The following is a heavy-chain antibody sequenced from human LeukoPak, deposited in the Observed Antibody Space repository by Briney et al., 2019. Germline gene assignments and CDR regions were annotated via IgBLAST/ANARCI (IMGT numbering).Heavy chain of an antibody. Sequence: SETLSLTCTVSGGSISSYYWSWIRQPAGKGLEWIGRIYTSGSTNYNPSLKSRVTMSVDTSKNQFSLKLSSVTAADTAVYYCARVGYDSSGYYHMFDYWGRGTLVTVSS. V-gene: IGHV4-4*07. J-gene: IGHJ4*02. CDR2: IYTSGST. CDR3: ARVGYDSSGYYHMFDY. D-gene: IGHD3-22*01. CDR1: GGSISSYY.